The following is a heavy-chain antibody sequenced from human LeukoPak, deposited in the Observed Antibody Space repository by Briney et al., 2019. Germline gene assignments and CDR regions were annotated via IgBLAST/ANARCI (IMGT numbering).Heavy chain of an antibody. V-gene: IGHV1-58*02. D-gene: IGHD2-21*02. CDR2: IVVGSGNT. CDR1: GFTFTSSA. CDR3: AADLAYCGGDCHAGLGSFDI. J-gene: IGHJ3*02. Sequence: SVKVSCKASGFTFTSSAMQWVRQARGQRLEWIGWIVVGSGNTNYAQKFQERVTITRDMSTSTAYMELSSLRSEDTAVYYCAADLAYCGGDCHAGLGSFDIWGQGTMVTVSS.